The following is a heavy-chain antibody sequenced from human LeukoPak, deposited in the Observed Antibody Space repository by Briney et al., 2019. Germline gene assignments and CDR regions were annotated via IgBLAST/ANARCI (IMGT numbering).Heavy chain of an antibody. CDR3: ARRPLYYYDSSGYFDY. D-gene: IGHD3-22*01. CDR2: INHSGST. J-gene: IGHJ4*02. Sequence: PSETLSLTCTVSGDSISSYYWSWIRQPPGKGLEWIGEINHSGSTNYNPSLKSRVTISVDTSKNQFSLKLSSVTAADTAVYYCARRPLYYYDSSGYFDYWGQGTLVTVSS. V-gene: IGHV4-34*01. CDR1: GDSISSYY.